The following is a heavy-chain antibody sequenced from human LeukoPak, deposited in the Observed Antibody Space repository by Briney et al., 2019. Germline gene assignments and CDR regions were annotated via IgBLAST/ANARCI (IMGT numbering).Heavy chain of an antibody. CDR1: GSTFNTYS. Sequence: GGSLRLSCAAPGSTFNTYSMNWVRQAPGKGLEWISYISDSSGTIYYADSVKGRFTISRDNGKNSLYLQMNSLRAEDTAVYYCARGPYGDYVDALDYWGQGTLVTVSS. D-gene: IGHD4-17*01. CDR2: ISDSSGTI. CDR3: ARGPYGDYVDALDY. J-gene: IGHJ4*02. V-gene: IGHV3-48*01.